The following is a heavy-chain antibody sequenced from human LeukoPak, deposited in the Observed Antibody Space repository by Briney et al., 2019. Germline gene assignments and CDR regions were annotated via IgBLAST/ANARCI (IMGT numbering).Heavy chain of an antibody. D-gene: IGHD2-15*01. J-gene: IGHJ5*02. CDR3: AREGCSGGSCYFSWFDP. CDR1: GYTFMNFE. CDR2: INPSGGST. Sequence: ASVKVSCKASGYTFMNFEINWVRQATGQGLEWMGIINPSGGSTSYAQKFQGRVTMTRDMSTSTVYMELSSLRSEDTAVYYCAREGCSGGSCYFSWFDPWGQGTLVTVSS. V-gene: IGHV1-46*01.